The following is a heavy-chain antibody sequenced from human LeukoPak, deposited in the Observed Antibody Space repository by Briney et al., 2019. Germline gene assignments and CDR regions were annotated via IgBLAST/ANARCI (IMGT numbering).Heavy chain of an antibody. V-gene: IGHV5-51*01. Sequence: GESLQISCQGSGSSFTSYWIGWVRQMPGKGLEWMGIIYPGDSDTRYSPSFQGQVTISADKSISTAYLQWSSLKASDTAMYYCARKVTTVTQWFDPWGQGTLVTVSS. CDR3: ARKVTTVTQWFDP. CDR2: IYPGDSDT. J-gene: IGHJ5*02. D-gene: IGHD4-11*01. CDR1: GSSFTSYW.